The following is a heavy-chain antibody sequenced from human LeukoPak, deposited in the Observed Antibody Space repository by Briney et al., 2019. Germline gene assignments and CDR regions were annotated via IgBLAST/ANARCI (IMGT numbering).Heavy chain of an antibody. CDR2: IYYSGST. V-gene: IGHV4-31*03. J-gene: IGHJ5*02. CDR1: GGSISSGGYY. CDR3: ARDRGRSYCTNGVCYWFDP. Sequence: SETLSLTCTVSGGSISSGGYYWSWIRQHPGQGLEWIGYIYYSGSTYYNPSLKSRVTISVDTSKNQFSLKLSSVTAADTAVYYCARDRGRSYCTNGVCYWFDPWGQGTLVTVSS. D-gene: IGHD2-8*01.